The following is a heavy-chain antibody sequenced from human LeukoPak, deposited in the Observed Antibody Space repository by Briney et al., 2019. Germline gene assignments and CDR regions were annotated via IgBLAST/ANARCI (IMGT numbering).Heavy chain of an antibody. D-gene: IGHD4-11*01. CDR1: GFTFSDYY. Sequence: PGGSLRLSCAASGFTFSDYYMSWIRQPPGKGLEWIGEINHSGSTNYNPSLKSRVTISVDTSKNQFSLKLSSVTAADTALYYCARGMIDYSNYAAFDIWGQGAMVTVSS. CDR3: ARGMIDYSNYAAFDI. V-gene: IGHV4-34*01. J-gene: IGHJ3*02. CDR2: INHSGST.